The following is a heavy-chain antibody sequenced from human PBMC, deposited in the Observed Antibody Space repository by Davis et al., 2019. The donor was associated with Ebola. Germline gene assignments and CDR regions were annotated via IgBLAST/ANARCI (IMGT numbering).Heavy chain of an antibody. D-gene: IGHD3-3*01. CDR1: GFTFSSYW. CDR2: IKQDESEK. Sequence: GESLKISCAASGFTFSSYWMSWVRQAPGKGLEWVANIKQDESEKYYGDSVKGRFTISRDNAENSLYLQMHGLRVEDTAIYYCARDFGFWSGYSSWGQGTLVTVSS. J-gene: IGHJ4*02. CDR3: ARDFGFWSGYSS. V-gene: IGHV3-7*01.